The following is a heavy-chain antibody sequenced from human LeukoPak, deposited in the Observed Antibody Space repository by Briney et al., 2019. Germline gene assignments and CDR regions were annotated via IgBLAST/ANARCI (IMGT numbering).Heavy chain of an antibody. J-gene: IGHJ4*02. CDR2: ISSSGSTI. CDR3: ARESVVPAAMHFDY. Sequence: GGSLRLSCAASGFTFSDYYMSWIRQAPGKGLEWVSYISSSGSTIYYADSVKGRFTISRDNAKNSLYLQMNSLRAEDTAVYYCARESVVPAAMHFDYWGQGTLVTVSS. CDR1: GFTFSDYY. D-gene: IGHD2-2*01. V-gene: IGHV3-11*04.